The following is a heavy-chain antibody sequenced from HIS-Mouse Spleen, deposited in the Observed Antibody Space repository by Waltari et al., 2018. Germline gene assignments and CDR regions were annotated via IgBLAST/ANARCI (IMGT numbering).Heavy chain of an antibody. J-gene: IGHJ2*01. CDR2: IYYSGST. CDR3: AREIPYSSSWYDWYFDL. V-gene: IGHV4-39*07. Sequence: QLQLQESGPGLVKPSETLSLTCTVSGGSISSSSYYWGWICQPPGKGLGWIGSIYYSGSTYYTPSLKSRVTISVDTSKNQFSLKLSSVTAADTAVYYCAREIPYSSSWYDWYFDLWGRGTLVTVSS. CDR1: GGSISSSSYY. D-gene: IGHD6-13*01.